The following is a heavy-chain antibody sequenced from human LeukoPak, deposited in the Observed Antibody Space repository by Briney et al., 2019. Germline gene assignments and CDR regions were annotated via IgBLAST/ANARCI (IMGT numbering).Heavy chain of an antibody. D-gene: IGHD3-22*01. Sequence: ASVKISCKVSGYTFTDYYMHWVQQAPGKGLEWMGLADPEDGETIYAEKFQGRVTITADTSTDTAYMELSSLRSEDTAVYYCATSSQKDYYDSSGYSSYYMDVWGKGTTVTVSS. CDR1: GYTFTDYY. J-gene: IGHJ6*03. CDR3: ATSSQKDYYDSSGYSSYYMDV. CDR2: ADPEDGET. V-gene: IGHV1-69-2*01.